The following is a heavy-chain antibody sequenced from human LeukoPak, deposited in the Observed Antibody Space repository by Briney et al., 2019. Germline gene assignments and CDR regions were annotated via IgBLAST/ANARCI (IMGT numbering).Heavy chain of an antibody. J-gene: IGHJ3*01. CDR3: ASLRKRGGAFDL. CDR2: IYTSGST. V-gene: IGHV4-59*10. CDR1: GGSFSGYY. Sequence: SETLSLTCAVYGGSFSGYYWSWIRQPPGKGLEWIGRIYTSGSTNYNPSLKSRVTILIDTSKNQFSLRLRSVTAADTAVYYCASLRKRGGAFDLWGQGTVVTVSS.